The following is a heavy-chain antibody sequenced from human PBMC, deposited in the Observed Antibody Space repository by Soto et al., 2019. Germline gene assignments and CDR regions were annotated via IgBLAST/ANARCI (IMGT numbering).Heavy chain of an antibody. CDR2: IIPIFGTA. CDR3: ARDAPTTLVTPALSYYYYGMDV. Sequence: SVKVSCKASGGTFSSYAISWVRQAPGQGLEWMGGIIPIFGTANYAQKFQGRVTITADESTSTAYMELSSLRSEDTAVYYCARDAPTTLVTPALSYYYYGMDVWGQGTTVTVSS. J-gene: IGHJ6*02. V-gene: IGHV1-69*13. D-gene: IGHD1-26*01. CDR1: GGTFSSYA.